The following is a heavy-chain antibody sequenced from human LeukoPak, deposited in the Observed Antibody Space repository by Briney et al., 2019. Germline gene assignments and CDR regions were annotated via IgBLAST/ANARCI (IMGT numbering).Heavy chain of an antibody. J-gene: IGHJ5*02. CDR2: INTDGSTT. Sequence: PGGSLRLSCAASGFTFNNYWMHWVRQPPGKGLLWVSRINTDGSTTNYADSVKGRFTISRDNSKNTLYLQMNSLRAEDTAVYYCARENFDLWGQGTQVTVSS. CDR1: GFTFNNYW. V-gene: IGHV3-74*01. CDR3: ARENFDL.